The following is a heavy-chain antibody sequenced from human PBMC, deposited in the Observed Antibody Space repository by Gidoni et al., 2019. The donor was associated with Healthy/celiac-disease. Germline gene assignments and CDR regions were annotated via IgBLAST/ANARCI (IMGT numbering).Heavy chain of an antibody. J-gene: IGHJ1*01. CDR2: IKQDGSEK. Sequence: LSWVGQAPGKGLEWVANIKQDGSEKYYVDSVKGRFTISRDNAKNSLYLQMNSRRAEDTAVYYCARDRDTGRAEYFQHWGQGTLVTVSS. D-gene: IGHD3-10*01. CDR3: ARDRDTGRAEYFQH. V-gene: IGHV3-7*03.